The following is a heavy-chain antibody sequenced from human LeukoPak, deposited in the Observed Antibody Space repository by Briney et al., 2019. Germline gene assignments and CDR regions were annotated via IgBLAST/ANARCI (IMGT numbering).Heavy chain of an antibody. CDR2: IIPIFGTA. D-gene: IGHD2-2*01. Sequence: ASVKVSCKASGGTFSSYAISWVRQAPGQGLEWMGGIIPIFGTANYAQKFQGRVTITTDESTSTAYMELSSLRSEDTAVYYCARDRGGPGHCSSTSCYGPDAFDIWGQGTMVTVSS. CDR3: ARDRGGPGHCSSTSCYGPDAFDI. J-gene: IGHJ3*02. V-gene: IGHV1-69*05. CDR1: GGTFSSYA.